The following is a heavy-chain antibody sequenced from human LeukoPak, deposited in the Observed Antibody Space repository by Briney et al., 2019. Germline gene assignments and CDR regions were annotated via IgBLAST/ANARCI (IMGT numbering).Heavy chain of an antibody. Sequence: PGGSLRLSCAASGFTFSSYWMHWVRQAPGKGLVWVSCINSDGSSTSYADSVKGRFTVSRDNSKDTLDMQMNSLRAEDTAVYYCARGYCTGNNCRPYYYYGMDVWGQGTTVTVSS. CDR2: INSDGSST. V-gene: IGHV3-74*01. CDR1: GFTFSSYW. D-gene: IGHD2-8*02. CDR3: ARGYCTGNNCRPYYYYGMDV. J-gene: IGHJ6*02.